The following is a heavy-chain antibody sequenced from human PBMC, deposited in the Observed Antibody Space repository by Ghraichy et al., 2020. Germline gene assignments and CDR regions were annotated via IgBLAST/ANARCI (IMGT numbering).Heavy chain of an antibody. CDR1: GFTFSSYW. J-gene: IGHJ4*02. CDR2: INSDGSST. CDR3: ARGGSGYDYLGLDY. V-gene: IGHV3-74*01. D-gene: IGHD5-12*01. Sequence: GESLNISCAASGFTFSSYWMHWVRQAPGKGLVWVSRINSDGSSTHYADSVKGRFTISRDNGKNTVFLQMTSLRAEDTAVFYCARGGSGYDYLGLDYWGQGTLVTVSS.